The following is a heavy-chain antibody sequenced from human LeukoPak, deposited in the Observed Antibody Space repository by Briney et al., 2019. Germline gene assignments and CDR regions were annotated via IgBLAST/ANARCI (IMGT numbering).Heavy chain of an antibody. V-gene: IGHV1-2*06. CDR3: ARDPRKYSSSWYGDYYMDV. J-gene: IGHJ6*03. CDR2: INPSSGDT. CDR1: GYTFTGYY. D-gene: IGHD6-13*01. Sequence: ASVKVSCKASGYTFTGYYIHWVRQAPGQGLEWMGRINPSSGDTNYAQKFQGRVTMTRDTSISTVYMELSGLISDDTAMYYCARDPRKYSSSWYGDYYMDVWGKGTTLTVSS.